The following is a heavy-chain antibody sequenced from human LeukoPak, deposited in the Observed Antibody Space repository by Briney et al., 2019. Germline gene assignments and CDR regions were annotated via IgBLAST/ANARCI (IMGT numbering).Heavy chain of an antibody. CDR1: GFTFSSYA. CDR2: ISYDGSNK. CDR3: ARDRNDFWSGYYYYYGMDV. Sequence: GGSLRLSCAASGFTFSSYAMPWVRQAPGKGLEWVAAISYDGSNKYYADSVKGRFTISRDNSKNTLYLQMNSLRAEDTAVYYCARDRNDFWSGYYYYYGMDVWGQGTTVTVSS. V-gene: IGHV3-30-3*01. J-gene: IGHJ6*02. D-gene: IGHD3-3*01.